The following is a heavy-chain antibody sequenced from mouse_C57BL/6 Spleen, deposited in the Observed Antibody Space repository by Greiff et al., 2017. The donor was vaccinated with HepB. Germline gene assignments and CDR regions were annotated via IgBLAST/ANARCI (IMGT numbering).Heavy chain of an antibody. J-gene: IGHJ1*03. CDR3: ARVWGTTVVGYFDV. D-gene: IGHD1-1*01. Sequence: EVKLVESEGGLVQPGSSMKLSCTASGFTFSDYYMAWVRQVPEKGLEWVANINYDGSSTYYLDSLKSRFIISRDNAKNILYLQMSSLKSEDTATYYCARVWGTTVVGYFDVWGTGTTVTVSS. CDR2: INYDGSST. V-gene: IGHV5-16*01. CDR1: GFTFSDYY.